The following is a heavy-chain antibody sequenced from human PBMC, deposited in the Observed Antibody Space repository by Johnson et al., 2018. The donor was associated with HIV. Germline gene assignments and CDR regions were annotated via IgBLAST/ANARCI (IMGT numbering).Heavy chain of an antibody. CDR3: ARDQITAVGNDAFDI. V-gene: IGHV3-11*04. CDR2: ISSSGSTR. J-gene: IGHJ3*02. D-gene: IGHD6-13*01. Sequence: QVQLVESGGGLVKPGGSLRLSCAASGFTFNDYYMSWIRQAPGKGLEWVSYISSSGSTRYYAASVKGRFTISRDSAKNSLYLQMNSLRAEDTAVYYCARDQITAVGNDAFDIWGQGTMVTVSS. CDR1: GFTFNDYY.